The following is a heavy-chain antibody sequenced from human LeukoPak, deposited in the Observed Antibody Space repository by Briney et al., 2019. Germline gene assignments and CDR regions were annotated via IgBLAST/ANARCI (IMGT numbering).Heavy chain of an antibody. V-gene: IGHV3-33*01. CDR3: ARSRMGTANFYDSSGYSDY. Sequence: GGSLRLSCAASGFTFSSYGMHWVRQAPDKGLEWVAVIWYDGGNYYYADSVKGRFTISRDNSKNTLYLQMNSLRAEDTAVYYCARSRMGTANFYDSSGYSDYWGQGTLVTVSS. CDR2: IWYDGGNY. CDR1: GFTFSSYG. J-gene: IGHJ4*02. D-gene: IGHD3-22*01.